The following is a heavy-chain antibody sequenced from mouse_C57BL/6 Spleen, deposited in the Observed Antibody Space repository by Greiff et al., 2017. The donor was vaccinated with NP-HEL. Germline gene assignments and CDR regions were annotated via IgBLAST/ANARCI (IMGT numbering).Heavy chain of an antibody. Sequence: VQLQQSGPGLVQPSQSLSITCTVSGFSLTSYGVHWVRQSPGKGLEWLGVIWRGGSTDYNAAVMSRLSITKDNSKSQVFLKMNSLQADDTAIYYCAKNAWDEGYFDYWGQGTTLTVSS. CDR1: GFSLTSYG. CDR2: IWRGGST. J-gene: IGHJ2*01. V-gene: IGHV2-5*01. D-gene: IGHD4-1*01. CDR3: AKNAWDEGYFDY.